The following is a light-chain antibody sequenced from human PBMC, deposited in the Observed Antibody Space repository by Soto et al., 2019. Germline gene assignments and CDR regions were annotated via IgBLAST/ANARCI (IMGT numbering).Light chain of an antibody. CDR1: QTVRDN. V-gene: IGKV3-15*01. CDR3: QQSNNWPYT. CDR2: GAS. Sequence: EIVMTHSPATLSVSPGDRATLSCRASQTVRDNLAWYQQKPGQAPRLLIYGASTRATGIPARFSGSASGTEFTLTIDSLQSEEFAIYFCQQSNNWPYTFGQGTKLEIK. J-gene: IGKJ2*01.